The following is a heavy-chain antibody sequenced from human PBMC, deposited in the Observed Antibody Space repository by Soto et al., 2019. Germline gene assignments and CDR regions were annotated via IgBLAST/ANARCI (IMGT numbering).Heavy chain of an antibody. V-gene: IGHV3-21*01. J-gene: IGHJ2*01. CDR2: ISSSSSYI. Sequence: EVQLVESGGGLVKPGGSLRLSCAASGFTFTSYSMNWVRQAPGKGLEWVSSISSSSSYIYYADSVKGRFTISRDNAKNSLYLQMNSLRAEDTAVYSCARDLDYSSGWGFDLWGRGTLVTVSS. CDR1: GFTFTSYS. CDR3: ARDLDYSSGWGFDL. D-gene: IGHD6-19*01.